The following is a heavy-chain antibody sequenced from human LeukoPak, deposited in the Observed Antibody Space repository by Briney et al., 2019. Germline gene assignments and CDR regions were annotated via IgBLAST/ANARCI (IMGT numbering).Heavy chain of an antibody. V-gene: IGHV3-33*01. J-gene: IGHJ4*02. D-gene: IGHD3-22*01. Sequence: GGSLRLSCAASGFTFSSYGMHWVRQAPGKGLEWVAVILSDGSKEFYTDSVKGRFTISRDNSKNTLYLQMNSLRAEDTAVYYCARDDDRPDNGLDYWGQGTLVTVSS. CDR3: ARDDDRPDNGLDY. CDR1: GFTFSSYG. CDR2: ILSDGSKE.